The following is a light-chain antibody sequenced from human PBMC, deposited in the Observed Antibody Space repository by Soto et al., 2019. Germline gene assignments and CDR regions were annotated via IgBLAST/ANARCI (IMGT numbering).Light chain of an antibody. J-gene: IGKJ2*01. V-gene: IGKV1-5*01. CDR1: ESISTW. CDR3: QHYNHYPFT. Sequence: DIQMTQSPSTLSASVGDRVTITCRPSESISTWLAWYQQKPGKAPKLLIYDASILQTGVLSRFSGSGSGTKFTLTISSLQPDDFATYFCQHYNHYPFTFGQGTKLESK. CDR2: DAS.